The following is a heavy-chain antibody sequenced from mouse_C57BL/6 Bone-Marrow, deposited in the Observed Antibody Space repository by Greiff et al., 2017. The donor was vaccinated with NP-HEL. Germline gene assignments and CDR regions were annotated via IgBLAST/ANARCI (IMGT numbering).Heavy chain of an antibody. D-gene: IGHD2-2*01. CDR2: IRNKANNHAT. CDR1: GFTFSDAW. V-gene: IGHV6-6*01. Sequence: EVKVVESGGGLVQPGGSMKLSCAAFGFTFSDAWMDWVRQSPEKGLEWVAEIRNKANNHATYYAESVKGRFTISRDDSKSSVYLQMNSLRAEDTGIYYCTRRVTPYYYAMDYWGQGTSVTVSS. CDR3: TRRVTPYYYAMDY. J-gene: IGHJ4*01.